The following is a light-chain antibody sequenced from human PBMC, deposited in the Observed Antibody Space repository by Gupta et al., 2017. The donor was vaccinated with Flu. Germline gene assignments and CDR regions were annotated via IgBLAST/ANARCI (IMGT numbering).Light chain of an antibody. Sequence: DIQMTQSTSSLSAFVGDRVTITCRASQSISSYLHWYQQKPGKAPKLLIYAASRLQSGVPSRFSGSGSGTDFTLTISSLQPEDFATYYCQQSYSTPAFGQGTRLEIK. J-gene: IGKJ5*01. CDR3: QQSYSTPA. CDR1: QSISSY. CDR2: AAS. V-gene: IGKV1-39*01.